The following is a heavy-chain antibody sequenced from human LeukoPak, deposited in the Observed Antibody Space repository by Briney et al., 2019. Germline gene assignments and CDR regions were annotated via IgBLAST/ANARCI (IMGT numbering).Heavy chain of an antibody. CDR3: AITHYNILTGYHKYMDV. D-gene: IGHD3-9*01. Sequence: PSETLSLTCAVYGGSFSGYYWSWIRQPPGKGLEWIGELNHGGRTNYNPSLKSRVTISVGTSNNHVSLKLSSVTAADTALYCCAITHYNILTGYHKYMDVWGKGTTVTISS. V-gene: IGHV4-34*01. CDR2: LNHGGRT. J-gene: IGHJ6*03. CDR1: GGSFSGYY.